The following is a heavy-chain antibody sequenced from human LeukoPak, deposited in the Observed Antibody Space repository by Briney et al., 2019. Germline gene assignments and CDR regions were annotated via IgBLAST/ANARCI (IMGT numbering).Heavy chain of an antibody. Sequence: ASVRVSCKASGYTFTNYYIHWVRQAPGQGLEWMGLINPGGDNTNYAQNFQGRVTMTRDTSASTVYMELSSLRSEDTAIYYCARIRDGYNDAYDIWGQGTVVTVPS. V-gene: IGHV1-46*01. J-gene: IGHJ3*02. D-gene: IGHD5-24*01. CDR1: GYTFTNYY. CDR3: ARIRDGYNDAYDI. CDR2: INPGGDNT.